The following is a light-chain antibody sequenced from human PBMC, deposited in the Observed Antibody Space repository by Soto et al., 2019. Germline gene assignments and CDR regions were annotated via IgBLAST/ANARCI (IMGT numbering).Light chain of an antibody. J-gene: IGLJ1*01. CDR3: ASYAGSRTYV. V-gene: IGLV2-23*02. Sequence: QSALTQPASVSGSPGQSVTISCSGSDIGNYNLVSWYQHLPGRAPKLLIFEVTMRPSGISDRFSGSKSASTASLTISGLQAEDEGDYYCASYAGSRTYVFGSGTKVTVL. CDR2: EVT. CDR1: SDIGNYNL.